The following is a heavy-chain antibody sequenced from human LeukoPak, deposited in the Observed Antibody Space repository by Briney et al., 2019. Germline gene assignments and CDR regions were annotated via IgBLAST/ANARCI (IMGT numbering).Heavy chain of an antibody. CDR1: GGSFSGYY. CDR3: ARIYSGYDWGYYYYYMDV. D-gene: IGHD5-12*01. CDR2: INHSGGT. Sequence: PSETLSLTCAVYGGSFSGYYWSWIRQPPGKGLEWIGEINHSGGTNYNPSLKSRVTISVDTSKNQFSLKLSSVTAADTAVYYCARIYSGYDWGYYYYYMDVWGKGTKVTVSS. J-gene: IGHJ6*03. V-gene: IGHV4-34*01.